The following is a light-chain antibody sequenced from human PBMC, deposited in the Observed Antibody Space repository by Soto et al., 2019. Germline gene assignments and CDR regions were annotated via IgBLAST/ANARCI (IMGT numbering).Light chain of an antibody. J-gene: IGKJ5*01. CDR1: QSVRNNY. CDR3: QQYSSSPPIT. Sequence: EIALMQIPVTLSLSPVYRSTLSCRASQSVRNNYLAWLQQKPGQPPRLVIFGASRRATGIPERFSGSGSGADFTLTISRLEPEDFAVYYCQQYSSSPPITFGQGTRLE. V-gene: IGKV3-20*01. CDR2: GAS.